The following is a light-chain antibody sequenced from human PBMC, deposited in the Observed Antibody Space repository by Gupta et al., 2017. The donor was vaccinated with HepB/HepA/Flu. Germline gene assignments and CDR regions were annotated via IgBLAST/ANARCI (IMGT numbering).Light chain of an antibody. CDR2: DTT. V-gene: IGLV7-46*01. CDR1: SGPVTSGHY. CDR3: FHSHVAVRV. J-gene: IGLJ2*01. Sequence: QVVVTQEPSLTVSPGGTVTLTCGSNSGPVTSGHYTYWFQQKPGQAPRTLIYDTTKKHSWTPARFSGSLLGGKAALVLTGAQADDEAEYQCFHSHVAVRVFGGGTRLTVL.